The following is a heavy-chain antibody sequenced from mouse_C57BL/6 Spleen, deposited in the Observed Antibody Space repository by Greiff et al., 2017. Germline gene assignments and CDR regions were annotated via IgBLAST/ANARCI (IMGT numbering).Heavy chain of an antibody. CDR1: GYTFTSYW. J-gene: IGHJ1*03. Sequence: LQQPGAELVKPGASVKLSCKASGYTFTSYWMQWVKQRPGQGLEWIGEIDPSDSYTNYNQKFKGKATLTVDTSSSTAYMQLSSLTSEDSAVYYCARDFDVWGTGTTVTVSS. CDR2: IDPSDSYT. V-gene: IGHV1-50*01. CDR3: ARDFDV.